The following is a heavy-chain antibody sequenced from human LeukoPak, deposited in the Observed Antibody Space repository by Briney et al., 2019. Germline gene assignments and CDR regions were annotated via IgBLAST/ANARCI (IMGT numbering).Heavy chain of an antibody. J-gene: IGHJ4*02. V-gene: IGHV4-59*01. D-gene: IGHD1-14*01. CDR2: VSDGGRT. CDR3: ARASTTFDD. Sequence: SETLSLTSSVSGGSITSYYWSWIRQPPGKGLEWIGHVSDGGRTNYSPSLRSRVSISVDTSKNQFSLKLNSVTAADTAVYFCARASTTFDDWGQGTLVTVSS. CDR1: GGSITSYY.